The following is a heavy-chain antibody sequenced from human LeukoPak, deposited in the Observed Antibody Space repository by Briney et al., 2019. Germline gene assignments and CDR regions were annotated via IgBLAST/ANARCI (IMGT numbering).Heavy chain of an antibody. CDR3: EKGSKAVLFTRDHYMDV. CDR1: GFTFSSYA. Sequence: GGSLRLSCAASGFTFSSYAMSWVRQAPGKGLEWVSAISGGGWSTYYADSVKGRFPISRDNSKNTLYLQMKGMRAEDTAVYFCEKGSKAVLFTRDHYMDVWGKGTTVTISS. CDR2: ISGGGWST. V-gene: IGHV3-23*01. J-gene: IGHJ6*03. D-gene: IGHD6-19*01.